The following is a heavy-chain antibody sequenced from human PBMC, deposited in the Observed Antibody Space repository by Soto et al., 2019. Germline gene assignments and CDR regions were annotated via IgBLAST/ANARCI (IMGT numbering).Heavy chain of an antibody. V-gene: IGHV4-59*08. CDR1: GSPVCSYF. J-gene: IGHJ3*02. Sequence: SGSPVCSYFRRWIRQPPGKGLEWIGYIYYSGSTNYNPSLKSRVTISVDTSKNQFSLKLSSVPAADTAVYYCARHGITRSYYDAFDIXGQGTMVT. CDR3: ARHGITRSYYDAFDI. CDR2: IYYSGST. D-gene: IGHD1-26*01.